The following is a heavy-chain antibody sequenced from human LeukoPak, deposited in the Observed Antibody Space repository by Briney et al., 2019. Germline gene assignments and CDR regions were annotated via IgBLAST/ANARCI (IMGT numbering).Heavy chain of an antibody. J-gene: IGHJ6*02. CDR1: GGSISSYY. CDR3: ARVLVAATLHYYYYYGMDV. Sequence: SETLSLTCTVSGGSISSYYWSWIRQPPGKGLEWIGYIYYSGSTNYNPSLKSRVTISVDTSKNQLSLKLSSVTAADTAVYYCARVLVAATLHYYYYYGMDVWGQGTTVTVSS. V-gene: IGHV4-59*01. D-gene: IGHD2-15*01. CDR2: IYYSGST.